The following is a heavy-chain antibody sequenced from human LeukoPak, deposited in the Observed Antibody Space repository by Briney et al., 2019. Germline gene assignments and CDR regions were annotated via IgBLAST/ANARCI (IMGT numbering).Heavy chain of an antibody. CDR2: ISYDGSNK. CDR3: ARANYEWQWLVPY. CDR1: GFTFSSYA. Sequence: GGSLRLSCAASGFTFSSYAMHWVRQAPGKGLEWVAVISYDGSNKYYADSVKGRFTISRDNSKNTLYLQMNSLRAEDTAVYYCARANYEWQWLVPYWGQGTLVTVSS. V-gene: IGHV3-30-3*01. D-gene: IGHD6-19*01. J-gene: IGHJ4*02.